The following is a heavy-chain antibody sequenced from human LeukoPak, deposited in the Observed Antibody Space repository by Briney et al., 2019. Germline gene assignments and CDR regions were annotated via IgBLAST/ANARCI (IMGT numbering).Heavy chain of an antibody. V-gene: IGHV4-34*01. J-gene: IGHJ4*02. Sequence: SETLSLTCVVYGGSFSGYYWSWIRQPPGKGLEWIGEINHSGSTNYNPSLKSRVTISVDTSKNQFSLKLSSVTAADTAVYYCARGKMYSSSWYNYWGQGTLVTVSS. D-gene: IGHD6-13*01. CDR2: INHSGST. CDR3: ARGKMYSSSWYNY. CDR1: GGSFSGYY.